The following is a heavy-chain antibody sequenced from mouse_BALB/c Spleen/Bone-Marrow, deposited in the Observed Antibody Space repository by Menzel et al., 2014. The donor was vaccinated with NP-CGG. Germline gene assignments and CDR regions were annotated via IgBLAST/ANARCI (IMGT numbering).Heavy chain of an antibody. CDR3: ARHGFYYAMDC. J-gene: IGHJ4*01. CDR2: INSDGGIT. Sequence: DVMLVESGGGLVQPGESLKLSCESNEYEFPSHDMSWVRKTPEKRLELVAAINSDGGITNYPDTMERRFTISRDNTKKTLYLQMSSLRSEDTALYYCARHGFYYAMDCWGQGTSVTVSS. V-gene: IGHV5-2*01. CDR1: EYEFPSHD.